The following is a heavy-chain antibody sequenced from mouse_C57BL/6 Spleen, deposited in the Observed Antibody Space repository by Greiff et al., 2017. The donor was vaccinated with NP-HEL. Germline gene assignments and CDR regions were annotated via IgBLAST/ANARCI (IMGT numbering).Heavy chain of an antibody. J-gene: IGHJ4*01. CDR3: ARSLRVAMEY. CDR1: GYTFTSYW. V-gene: IGHV1-55*01. D-gene: IGHD6-5*01. CDR2: IYPGSGST. Sequence: QVQLQQPGAELVKPGASVKMSCKASGYTFTSYWITWVKQRPGQGLEWIGDIYPGSGSTNYNEKFKSKATLTVDKSSSTAYMQLSSLTSEDSADYDRARSLRVAMEYWGQGTSVTVSS.